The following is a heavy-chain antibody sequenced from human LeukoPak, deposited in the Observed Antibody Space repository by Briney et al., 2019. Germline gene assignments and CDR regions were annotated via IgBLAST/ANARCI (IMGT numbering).Heavy chain of an antibody. D-gene: IGHD6-13*01. CDR2: ISSSSSYI. V-gene: IGHV3-21*01. Sequence: GGSLRLSCAASGFTFSSYSMNWVRQAPGKGLEWASSISSSSSYIYYADSVKGRFTISRDNAKNSLYLQMNSLRAEDTAVYYCARVPQQLPYYYYYMDVWGKGTTVTVSS. CDR3: ARVPQQLPYYYYYMDV. J-gene: IGHJ6*03. CDR1: GFTFSSYS.